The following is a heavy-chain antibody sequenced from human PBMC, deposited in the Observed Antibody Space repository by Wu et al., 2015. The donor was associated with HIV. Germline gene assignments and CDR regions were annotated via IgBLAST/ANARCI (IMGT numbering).Heavy chain of an antibody. V-gene: IGHV1-18*01. Sequence: QVHMMQSESEVAKPGASVKVSCKASGYRFSTYGISWVRQAPGQGLEWLGRVSVHDGTTNYAQRVQGRVTLTTDTSTTTAYMELTSLRPDDTAVYYCARDSGYWGQGTLVTVSA. D-gene: IGHD1-26*01. CDR2: VSVHDGTT. J-gene: IGHJ4*02. CDR1: GYRFSTYG. CDR3: ARDSGY.